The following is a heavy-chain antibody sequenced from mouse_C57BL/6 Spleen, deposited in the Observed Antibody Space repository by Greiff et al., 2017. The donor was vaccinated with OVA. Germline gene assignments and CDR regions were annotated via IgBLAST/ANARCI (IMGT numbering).Heavy chain of an antibody. D-gene: IGHD2-4*01. CDR2: INPKNGGT. Sequence: VQLQQSGPELVKPGASVKISCKASGYTFTDYYMNWVKQSHGKSLEWIGDINPKNGGTSYNQKFKGKATLTVDKSSSTAYMELRSLTSEDSAVYYCARRDYDYAYWGQGTLVTVSA. J-gene: IGHJ3*01. V-gene: IGHV1-26*01. CDR1: GYTFTDYY. CDR3: ARRDYDYAY.